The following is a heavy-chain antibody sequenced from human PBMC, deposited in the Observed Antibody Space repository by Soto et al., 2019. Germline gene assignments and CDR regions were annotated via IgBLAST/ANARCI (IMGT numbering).Heavy chain of an antibody. J-gene: IGHJ4*02. Sequence: TSETLSLTCTVSGDSISSASYFWGWIRQPPGKGLEWTGSVYFVGNSYYNPSLKSRVSISVDASKNRFSLTLSSMTAADTGVYYCVRFYGDDGNGVRRRYLGFWDRGT. CDR2: VYFVGNS. V-gene: IGHV4-39*01. D-gene: IGHD4-17*01. CDR1: GDSISSASYF. CDR3: VRFYGDDGNGVRRRYLGF.